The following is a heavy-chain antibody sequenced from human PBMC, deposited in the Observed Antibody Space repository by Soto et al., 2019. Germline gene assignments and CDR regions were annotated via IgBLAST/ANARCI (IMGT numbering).Heavy chain of an antibody. Sequence: GGSLRLSCAASGFTVSSNYMSWVRQAPGKGLEWVSVIYSGGSTYYADSVKGRFTISRDNSKNTLYLQMNSLRAEDTAVYYCARTLGADYCSGGSCYFDYWGQGTLVTVSS. CDR3: ARTLGADYCSGGSCYFDY. CDR1: GFTVSSNY. D-gene: IGHD2-15*01. V-gene: IGHV3-66*01. J-gene: IGHJ4*02. CDR2: IYSGGST.